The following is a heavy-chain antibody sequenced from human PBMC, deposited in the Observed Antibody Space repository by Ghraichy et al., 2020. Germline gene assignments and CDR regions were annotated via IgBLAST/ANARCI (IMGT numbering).Heavy chain of an antibody. CDR1: GFTFSTYA. V-gene: IGHV3-23*01. Sequence: GGSLRLSCAASGFTFSTYAMGWVRQAPGKGLEWVSGISGSDGKTYYADSVKGRFSVSRDNSKNTLSLQMNSLRVEDTAVYYCAKYQGSNRVKWHFEVWGRGTLVAVAS. CDR3: AKYQGSNRVKWHFEV. CDR2: ISGSDGKT. J-gene: IGHJ2*01. D-gene: IGHD2-2*01.